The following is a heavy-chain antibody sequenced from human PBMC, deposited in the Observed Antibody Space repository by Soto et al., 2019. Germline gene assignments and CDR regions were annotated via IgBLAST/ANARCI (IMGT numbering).Heavy chain of an antibody. Sequence: ASVKVSCKASGGTFSSYAISWVRQAPGQGLEWMGGIIPIFGTANYAQKFQGRVTITADESTSTAYMELSSLRSEDTAMYYCARDLNVVVPAAEYPPAYYYYGMDVWGQGTTVTVSS. J-gene: IGHJ6*02. V-gene: IGHV1-69*13. D-gene: IGHD2-2*01. CDR1: GGTFSSYA. CDR2: IIPIFGTA. CDR3: ARDLNVVVPAAEYPPAYYYYGMDV.